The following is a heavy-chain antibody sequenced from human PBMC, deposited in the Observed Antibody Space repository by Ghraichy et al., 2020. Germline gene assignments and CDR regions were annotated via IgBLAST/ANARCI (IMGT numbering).Heavy chain of an antibody. CDR3: ARGVLSLPRPFDY. J-gene: IGHJ4*02. D-gene: IGHD3-16*01. V-gene: IGHV4-34*01. CDR2: INHSGST. Sequence: SETLSLTCAVYGGSFSGYYWSWIRQPPGKGLEWIGEINHSGSTNYNPSLKSRVTISVDTSKNQFSLKLSSVTAADTAVYYCARGVLSLPRPFDYWGQGTLVTVSS. CDR1: GGSFSGYY.